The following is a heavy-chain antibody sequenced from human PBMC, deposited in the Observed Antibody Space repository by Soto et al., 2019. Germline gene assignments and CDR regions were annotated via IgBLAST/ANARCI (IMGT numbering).Heavy chain of an antibody. V-gene: IGHV4-59*08. CDR3: ARHYPIGDDWNYFDY. CDR2: ILYTGST. Sequence: QVQLQESGPGLVKPSETLSLTCTVSDGSISSYYCGWIRQPPGKGLEWIGYILYTGSTNYNPSPKSRVTISVDTSKNQFSLKLSSVTAADTAVYYCARHYPIGDDWNYFDYWGQGTLVIVSS. D-gene: IGHD1-1*01. J-gene: IGHJ4*02. CDR1: DGSISSYY.